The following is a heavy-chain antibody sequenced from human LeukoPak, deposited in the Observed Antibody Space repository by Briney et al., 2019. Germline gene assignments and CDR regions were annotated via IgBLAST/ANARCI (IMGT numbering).Heavy chain of an antibody. CDR2: INHSGST. Sequence: PSETLSLTCAVYGGSFSGYYWSWIRQPPGKGLEWIGEINHSGSTNYNPSLKSRVTISVDTSKNQFSLKLSSVTAADTAVYYCARGRIAAAGSLIYWGQGTLVTVSS. V-gene: IGHV4-34*01. D-gene: IGHD6-13*01. J-gene: IGHJ4*02. CDR1: GGSFSGYY. CDR3: ARGRIAAAGSLIY.